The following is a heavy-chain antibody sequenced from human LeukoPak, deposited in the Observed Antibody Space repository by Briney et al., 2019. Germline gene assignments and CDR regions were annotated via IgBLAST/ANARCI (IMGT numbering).Heavy chain of an antibody. V-gene: IGHV3-48*03. CDR2: ISSSGSTI. Sequence: GGSLRLSCAASRFTLSSYDTNWVRHAPGEGLEWDSYISSSGSTIYYADSVKGRFTISRDNAKNTIYLQMNSLRAEYTAVYYYARDRGGGTFDYWGQGTLVTVSS. CDR1: RFTLSSYD. D-gene: IGHD1-26*01. CDR3: ARDRGGGTFDY. J-gene: IGHJ4*02.